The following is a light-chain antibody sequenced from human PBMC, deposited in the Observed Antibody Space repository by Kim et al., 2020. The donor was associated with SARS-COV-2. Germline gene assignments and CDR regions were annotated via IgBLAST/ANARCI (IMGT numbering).Light chain of an antibody. J-gene: IGKJ4*01. CDR2: FTS. CDR1: QGVGND. CDR3: LQDFHYPLT. V-gene: IGKV1-6*01. Sequence: AVQMTQSPSSLSASVGDRVTITCRASQGVGNDVSWYQQKPGKAPSLLIYFTSILEGGVPSRFSGSGSDTDFTLTINTLQPEDFATYYCLQDFHYPLTFGGGTKVDIK.